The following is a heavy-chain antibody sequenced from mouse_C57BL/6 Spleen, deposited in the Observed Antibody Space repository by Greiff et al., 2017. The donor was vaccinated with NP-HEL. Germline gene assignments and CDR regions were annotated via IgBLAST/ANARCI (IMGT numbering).Heavy chain of an antibody. CDR2: INPNNGGT. V-gene: IGHV1-22*01. Sequence: EVQLQQSGPELVKPGASVKMSCKASGYTFTDYNMHWVKQSHGKSLEWIGYINPNNGGTSYNQKFKGKATLTVNKSSSTAYMELRSLTSEDSAVYYCARPLYDGYYGDAYWGQGTLVTVSA. CDR3: ARPLYDGYYGDAY. J-gene: IGHJ3*01. D-gene: IGHD2-3*01. CDR1: GYTFTDYN.